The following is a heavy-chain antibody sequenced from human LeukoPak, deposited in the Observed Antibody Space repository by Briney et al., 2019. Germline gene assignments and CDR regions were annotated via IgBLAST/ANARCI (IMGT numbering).Heavy chain of an antibody. D-gene: IGHD6-25*01. CDR2: ISAYNGNT. CDR3: ARGLARTAAGSAHHDY. Sequence: ASVKVSCKASGYTFTSYGISWVRQAPGQGLEWMGWISAYNGNTNYAQKLQGRVTMTTDTSTSTAHMELRSLRSDDTAVYYCARGLARTAAGSAHHDYWGQGTLVTVSS. V-gene: IGHV1-18*01. CDR1: GYTFTSYG. J-gene: IGHJ4*02.